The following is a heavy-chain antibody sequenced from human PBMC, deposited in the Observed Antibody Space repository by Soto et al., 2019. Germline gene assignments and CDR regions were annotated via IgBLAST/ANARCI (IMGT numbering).Heavy chain of an antibody. Sequence: QVQLVQSGAKVKKPGASVKVSCKGLGYNFIKYGINWVRQAPGQGLEWMGWISPYSGYTHSAQKFQGRLTLTTDTAATTAYMELRSLRSADTALYYCTREAIVVIPAAQPSHFDSWGQGTLVTVSS. CDR1: GYNFIKYG. CDR2: ISPYSGYT. J-gene: IGHJ4*02. D-gene: IGHD2-2*01. CDR3: TREAIVVIPAAQPSHFDS. V-gene: IGHV1-18*01.